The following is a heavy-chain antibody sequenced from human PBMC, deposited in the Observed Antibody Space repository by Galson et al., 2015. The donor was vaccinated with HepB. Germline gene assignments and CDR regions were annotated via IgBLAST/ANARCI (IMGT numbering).Heavy chain of an antibody. Sequence: ETLSLTCTVSGGSISSYYWSWIRQPPGKGLEWIGYIYYSGSTNYNPSLKSRVTISVDTSKNQFSLKLSSVTAADTAVYYCARGDYYYDSSGYLYYFDYWGQGTLVTVSS. CDR1: GGSISSYY. CDR3: ARGDYYYDSSGYLYYFDY. V-gene: IGHV4-59*01. D-gene: IGHD3-22*01. J-gene: IGHJ4*02. CDR2: IYYSGST.